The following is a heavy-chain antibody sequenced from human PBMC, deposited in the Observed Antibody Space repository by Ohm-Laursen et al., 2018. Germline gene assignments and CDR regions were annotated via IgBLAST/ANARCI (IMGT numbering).Heavy chain of an antibody. D-gene: IGHD3-16*01. CDR1: GVSISSHY. J-gene: IGHJ3*01. CDR2: IYHSGTT. Sequence: SDTLSLTCTVSGVSISSHYWGWIRQPPGRGLEWIGTIYHSGTTYYNPSLKGRVSISVDTSKNQFSVKVNFVTAADTAVYYCARLSLGATDAFDFWGQGTMVTVSS. CDR3: ARLSLGATDAFDF. V-gene: IGHV4-38-2*02.